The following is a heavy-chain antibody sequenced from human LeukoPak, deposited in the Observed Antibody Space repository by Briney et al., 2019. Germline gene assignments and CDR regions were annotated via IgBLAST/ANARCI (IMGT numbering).Heavy chain of an antibody. J-gene: IGHJ4*02. CDR1: GGSIGSHY. V-gene: IGHV4-59*11. CDR2: VYDIGTT. Sequence: SETLSLTCTVSGGSIGSHYWTWIRQTPGKGLEWIGYVYDIGTTKYNPSLKSRVTISVDTSKNQFSLKLSSVTAADTAVYYCARRSGIAVAGAFDYWGQGTLVTVSS. D-gene: IGHD6-19*01. CDR3: ARRSGIAVAGAFDY.